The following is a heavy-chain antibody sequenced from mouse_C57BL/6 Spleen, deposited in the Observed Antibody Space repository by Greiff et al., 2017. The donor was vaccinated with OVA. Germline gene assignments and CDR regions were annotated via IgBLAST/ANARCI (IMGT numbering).Heavy chain of an antibody. CDR1: GFTFSSYT. V-gene: IGHV5-9*01. CDR2: ISGGGGNT. CDR3: ARRSYWYIDV. J-gene: IGHJ1*03. Sequence: EVNVVESGGGLVKPGGSLKLSCAASGFTFSSYTMSWVRQTPEKRLEWVATISGGGGNTYYPDSVKGRFTISRDNAKNTLYLPMSSLRSEYTALYYCARRSYWYIDVWGTGTTVTVSS.